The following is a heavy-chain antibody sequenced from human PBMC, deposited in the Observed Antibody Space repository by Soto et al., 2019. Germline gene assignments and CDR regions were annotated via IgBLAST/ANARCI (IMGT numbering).Heavy chain of an antibody. CDR2: VLGGGGST. J-gene: IGHJ3*02. CDR1: GFTFSSYA. CDR3: ARKGPPRDAFDI. V-gene: IGHV3-23*01. Sequence: PAGSLRLSCAASGFTFSSYAMSWVRQTPGKGLEWVSGVLGGGGSTFYADSVKGRFTISRDNSKNTLYVQMNSLRAEDTAIYYCARKGPPRDAFDIWGQGTMVTVSS.